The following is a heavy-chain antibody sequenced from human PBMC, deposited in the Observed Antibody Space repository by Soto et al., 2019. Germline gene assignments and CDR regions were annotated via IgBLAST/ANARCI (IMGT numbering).Heavy chain of an antibody. CDR2: IYSGGST. Sequence: EVQLVESGGGLVQPGGSLRLSCAASGFTVSSNYMSWVRQAPGKGLEWVSVIYSGGSTYYADSVKGRFTISRDNSKNTLYLQMNSLRADDTAVYYCAKANGPSHHYSSMDVWGKGTTVTVSS. D-gene: IGHD2-21*01. V-gene: IGHV3-66*01. CDR3: AKANGPSHHYSSMDV. J-gene: IGHJ6*03. CDR1: GFTVSSNY.